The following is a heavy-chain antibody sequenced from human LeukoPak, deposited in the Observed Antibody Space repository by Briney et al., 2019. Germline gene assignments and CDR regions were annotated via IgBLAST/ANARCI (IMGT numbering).Heavy chain of an antibody. CDR1: GFTFSSYS. CDR2: IGSSISYI. J-gene: IGHJ6*02. Sequence: GGSLRLSCAASGFTFSSYSMKWVRQAPGKGLEWVSLIGSSISYISYADSVKGRFTISRDNAKNSLYLQMNSLRAEDTAVYYCAREGYYSGMDVWGQGTTVTVSS. V-gene: IGHV3-21*01. CDR3: AREGYYSGMDV.